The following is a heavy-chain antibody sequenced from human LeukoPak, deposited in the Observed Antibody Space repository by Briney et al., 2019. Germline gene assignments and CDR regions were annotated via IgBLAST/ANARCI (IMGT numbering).Heavy chain of an antibody. D-gene: IGHD6-19*01. CDR2: IYHSGST. V-gene: IGHV4-30-2*01. J-gene: IGHJ4*02. CDR3: ARDDGVAGTGY. CDR1: GGSMSSGGYY. Sequence: SETLSLTCTVSGGSMSSGGYYWSWIRQPPGKGLEWIGYIYHSGSTYYNPSLKSRVTISVDTSKNQFSLELSSVTAADTAVYYCARDDGVAGTGYWGQGTLVTVSS.